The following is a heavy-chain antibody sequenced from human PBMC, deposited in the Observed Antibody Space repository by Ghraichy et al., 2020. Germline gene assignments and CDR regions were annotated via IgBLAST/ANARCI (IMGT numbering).Heavy chain of an antibody. V-gene: IGHV3-30-3*01. CDR3: ASRGYYYDSSGYYSAEYFQH. D-gene: IGHD3-22*01. CDR1: GFTFSSYA. J-gene: IGHJ1*01. CDR2: ISYDGSNK. Sequence: LSLTCAASGFTFSSYAMHWVRQAPGKGLEWVAVISYDGSNKYYADSVKGRFTISRDNSKNTLYLQMNSLRAEDTAVYYCASRGYYYDSSGYYSAEYFQHWGQGTLVTVSS.